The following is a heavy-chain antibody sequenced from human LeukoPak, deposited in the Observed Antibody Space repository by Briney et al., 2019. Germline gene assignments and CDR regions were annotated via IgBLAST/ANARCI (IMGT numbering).Heavy chain of an antibody. J-gene: IGHJ3*02. CDR1: GYTFIGYY. Sequence: ASVKVSCKASGYTFIGYYIHWVRQAPGQGLEWMGWINPNSGGTNYVQKFQGRVTMTRDTSISTAYMELSRLRSDDTAVYYCAREGSCSGGSCYGDAFDIWGQGTMVTVSS. CDR2: INPNSGGT. CDR3: AREGSCSGGSCYGDAFDI. D-gene: IGHD2-15*01. V-gene: IGHV1-2*02.